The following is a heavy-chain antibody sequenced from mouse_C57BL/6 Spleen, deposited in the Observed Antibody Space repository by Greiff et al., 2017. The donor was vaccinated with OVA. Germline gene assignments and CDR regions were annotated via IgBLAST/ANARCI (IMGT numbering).Heavy chain of an antibody. Sequence: VQLKQPGAELVMPGASVKLSCKASGYTFTSYWMHWVKQRPGQGLEWIGEIDPSDSYTNYNQKFKGKSTLTVDKSSSTAYMQLSSLTSEDSAVYYCARGTGRAMDYWGQGTSVTVSS. V-gene: IGHV1-69*01. J-gene: IGHJ4*01. CDR2: IDPSDSYT. D-gene: IGHD4-1*01. CDR1: GYTFTSYW. CDR3: ARGTGRAMDY.